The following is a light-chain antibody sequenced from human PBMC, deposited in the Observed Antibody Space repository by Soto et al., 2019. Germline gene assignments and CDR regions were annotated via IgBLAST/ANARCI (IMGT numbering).Light chain of an antibody. J-gene: IGLJ3*02. CDR2: EVN. CDR1: SSDVGGYNY. Sequence: QSVLTQPPSASGSPGQSVAISCTGTSSDVGGYNYVSWYQQHPGKAPKLMIYEVNKRPSGVPDRFSGSKSGNTASLTVSGLQAEDEADYYCSSYAGSSTPWVFGGGTKVTVL. V-gene: IGLV2-8*01. CDR3: SSYAGSSTPWV.